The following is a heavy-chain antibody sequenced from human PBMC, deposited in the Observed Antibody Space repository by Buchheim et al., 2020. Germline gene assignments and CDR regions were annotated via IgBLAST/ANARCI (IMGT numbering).Heavy chain of an antibody. CDR1: GFTFSSYG. V-gene: IGHV3-33*01. CDR3: ARGGGAQVSISGGYFDY. D-gene: IGHD3-16*02. Sequence: QVQLVESGGGVVQPGRSLRLSCAASGFTFSSYGMHWVRQAPGKGLEWVAVIWYDGSNKYYADSVKGRFTISRDNSKNTLYLQINSLRAEDTALYYCARGGGAQVSISGGYFDYWGQGTL. J-gene: IGHJ4*02. CDR2: IWYDGSNK.